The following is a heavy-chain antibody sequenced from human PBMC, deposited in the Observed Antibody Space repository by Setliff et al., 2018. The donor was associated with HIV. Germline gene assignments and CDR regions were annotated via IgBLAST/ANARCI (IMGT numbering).Heavy chain of an antibody. V-gene: IGHV5-51*01. Sequence: PGESLKISCTALDYTFTTYWIAWVRQMPGEGLEWMGIIYPDDSDIRYNPSFQNQITISADKSIATAYLQLNNLKASDTATYYCARRDGRSMNAFQIWGPGTMVTVSS. J-gene: IGHJ3*01. CDR2: IYPDDSDI. D-gene: IGHD2-21*01. CDR1: DYTFTTYW. CDR3: ARRDGRSMNAFQI.